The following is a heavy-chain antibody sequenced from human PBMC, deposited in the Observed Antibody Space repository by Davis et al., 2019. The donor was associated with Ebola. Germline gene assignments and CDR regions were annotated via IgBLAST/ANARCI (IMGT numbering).Heavy chain of an antibody. V-gene: IGHV3-74*01. J-gene: IGHJ3*02. D-gene: IGHD6-19*01. CDR3: ARDLLWEQWLVQDAFDI. Sequence: GESLKISCAASGFTFSSYWIHWVRQAPGKGLVWVSRVNIDGSNTNYADSVKGRFTISRDNAKNTLYLQMNSLRAEDTAVYYCARDLLWEQWLVQDAFDIWGQGTMVTVSS. CDR1: GFTFSSYW. CDR2: VNIDGSNT.